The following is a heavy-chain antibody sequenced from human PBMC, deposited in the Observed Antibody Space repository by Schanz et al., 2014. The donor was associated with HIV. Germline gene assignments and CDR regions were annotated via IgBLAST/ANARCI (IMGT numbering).Heavy chain of an antibody. CDR1: GLTFSDYA. V-gene: IGHV3-23*01. Sequence: VQLLDSGGGLVQPGGSLRLSCVASGLTFSDYAMTWVRQGAGKGLEWVSTISESGRYTYYADSVKGRFTISRDNSKNTLYLQMTTLRIDDTAVYYCAKPEYDSRGNSQSHFDYWGQGTLVTVSS. D-gene: IGHD3-22*01. CDR2: ISESGRYT. J-gene: IGHJ4*02. CDR3: AKPEYDSRGNSQSHFDY.